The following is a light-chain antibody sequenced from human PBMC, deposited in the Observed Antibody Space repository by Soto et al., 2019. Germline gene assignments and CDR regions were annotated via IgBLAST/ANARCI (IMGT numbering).Light chain of an antibody. V-gene: IGKV3-15*01. CDR1: QSVSIN. J-gene: IGKJ5*01. CDR3: EQYDKWPPIT. Sequence: EIVMTQSPATLSVSPGERATLSCRSSQSVSINLAWYQQKFGQAPSLLIFGASTRAAGVPARFSGSGSGTEFTLTISSVQSEDFAVYYCEQYDKWPPITFGQGTRLEI. CDR2: GAS.